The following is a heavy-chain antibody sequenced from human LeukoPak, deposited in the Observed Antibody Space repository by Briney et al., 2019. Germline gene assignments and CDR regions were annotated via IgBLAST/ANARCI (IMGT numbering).Heavy chain of an antibody. CDR1: GVSFSGYY. V-gene: IGHV4-34*01. Sequence: SETLSLTCAVYGVSFSGYYWSWIRQPPGKGLEWIGEINHSGNTNYNPSLKSRVTISVDTSKNQFSLKLSSVTAADTAVYYCARGPMTHYYYYGMDVWGQGTTVTVSS. CDR3: ARGPMTHYYYYGMDV. J-gene: IGHJ6*02. CDR2: INHSGNT.